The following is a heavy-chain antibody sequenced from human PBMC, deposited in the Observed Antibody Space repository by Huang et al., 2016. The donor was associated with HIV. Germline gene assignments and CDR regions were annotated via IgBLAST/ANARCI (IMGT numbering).Heavy chain of an antibody. CDR3: AKEGDTGAALGY. D-gene: IGHD2-8*02. Sequence: EVQLVDSGGGLIQPGGSLRLSCAASGFTVSTNYMTWVRQAPGNGLDWFSLIYSGGTTYYAASVKGRFTIARDDSENTLYLHMTSLRAGDTAVYYCAKEGDTGAALGYWGQGTLVTVS. V-gene: IGHV3-53*01. CDR1: GFTVSTNY. CDR2: IYSGGTT. J-gene: IGHJ4*02.